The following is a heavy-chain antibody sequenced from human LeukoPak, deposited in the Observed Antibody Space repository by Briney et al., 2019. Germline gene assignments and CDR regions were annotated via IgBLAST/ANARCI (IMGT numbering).Heavy chain of an antibody. Sequence: PSETLSLTCTVSGGSISSSSCYWGWIRQPPGKGLEWIGNIYYSGSTYYNPSLKSRVTISVDTSKNQFSLKLSFVTAADTAVYYCARYPYGSGSFHSFDYWGQGTLVTVSS. CDR2: IYYSGST. D-gene: IGHD3-10*01. CDR1: GGSISSSSCY. CDR3: ARYPYGSGSFHSFDY. J-gene: IGHJ4*02. V-gene: IGHV4-39*07.